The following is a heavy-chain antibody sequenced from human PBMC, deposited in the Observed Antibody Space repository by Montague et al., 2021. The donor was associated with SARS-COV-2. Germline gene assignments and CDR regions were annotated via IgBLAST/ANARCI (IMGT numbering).Heavy chain of an antibody. CDR3: ARRGGGEVFARFMYWYFDV. D-gene: IGHD2-21*01. J-gene: IGHJ2*01. CDR1: GGSINNYY. V-gene: IGHV4-59*13. Sequence: SETLSLTCSVSGGSINNYYWGWVRQSPGKGLEWIGYIYYSGSVTTSYNPSLKSRVSISVDTSENQFSLKLTSVTAADTAVYYCARRGGGEVFARFMYWYFDVWGRGSLVTVSS. CDR2: IYYSGSVTT.